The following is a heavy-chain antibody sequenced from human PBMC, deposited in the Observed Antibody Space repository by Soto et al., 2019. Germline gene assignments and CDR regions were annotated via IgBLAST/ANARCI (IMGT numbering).Heavy chain of an antibody. D-gene: IGHD6-6*01. CDR1: GGSISSSSYY. CDR3: ARERPDGARLDP. Sequence: SETLSLTCTVSGGSISSSSYYWGWIRQPPGKGLEWIGYIYYSGSTYYNPSLKSRVAISVDTSKNQFSLKLSSVTAADTAVYYCARERPDGARLDPWGQGTLVTVSS. V-gene: IGHV4-30-4*08. CDR2: IYYSGST. J-gene: IGHJ5*02.